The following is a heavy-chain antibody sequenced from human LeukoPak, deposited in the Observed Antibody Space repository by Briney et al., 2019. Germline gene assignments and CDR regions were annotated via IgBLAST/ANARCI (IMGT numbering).Heavy chain of an antibody. CDR2: IHHSGNT. CDR1: AGSISIYY. J-gene: IGHJ4*02. CDR3: ARPASTGYWYNFDY. Sequence: PSETLSLTCTVSAGSISIYYWSWFRQPPGKGLEWIGYIHHSGNTNYNPSLKSRVTMSVDTSKNQLSLRLNSVTAADTAIYYCARPASTGYWYNFDYWGQGTLVTVSS. V-gene: IGHV4-59*08. D-gene: IGHD2-8*02.